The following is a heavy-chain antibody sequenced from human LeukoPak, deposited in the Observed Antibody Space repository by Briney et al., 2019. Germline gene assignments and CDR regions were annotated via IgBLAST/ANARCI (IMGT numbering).Heavy chain of an antibody. V-gene: IGHV4-39*01. D-gene: IGHD4-11*01. CDR2: IYYSGST. CDR1: GGSISTRSYY. Sequence: PSETLSLTCTVSGGSISTRSYYWSWIRQPPGKGLEWIGSIYYSGSTDYSPSLKSRVTISVDTSKNEFSLILSSVTAADTAVYYCARHLQYSYYYYMDVWGKGTTVTVSS. J-gene: IGHJ6*03. CDR3: ARHLQYSYYYYMDV.